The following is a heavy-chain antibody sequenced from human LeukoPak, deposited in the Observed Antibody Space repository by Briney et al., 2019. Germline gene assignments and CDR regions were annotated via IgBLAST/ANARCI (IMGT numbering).Heavy chain of an antibody. J-gene: IGHJ4*02. D-gene: IGHD1-26*01. CDR2: INPDGSIR. CDR1: GLTFSTYW. Sequence: GGSLRLSCAASGLTFSTYWMHWVRQAPGKGLAWVARINPDGSIRTYANSVQGRVTIPRHTAKDTLFLQMNSLRAEDTAVYYCAREARVGGALQYWGQGTPVTVSS. V-gene: IGHV3-74*03. CDR3: AREARVGGALQY.